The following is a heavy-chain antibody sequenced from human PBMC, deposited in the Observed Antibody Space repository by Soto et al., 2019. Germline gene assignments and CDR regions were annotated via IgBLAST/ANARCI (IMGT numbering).Heavy chain of an antibody. CDR1: GYTFTNYG. V-gene: IGHV1-69*13. Sequence: GASVKVSCKASGYTFTNYGITWVRQAPGQGLEWMGWIITIFGTANYAQKFQGRVTITADESTSTAYMELSSLRSEDTAVYYCARVEGDVVVPAAMSPGWFWFDPWGQGTLVTVSS. D-gene: IGHD2-2*01. CDR2: IITIFGTA. J-gene: IGHJ5*02. CDR3: ARVEGDVVVPAAMSPGWFWFDP.